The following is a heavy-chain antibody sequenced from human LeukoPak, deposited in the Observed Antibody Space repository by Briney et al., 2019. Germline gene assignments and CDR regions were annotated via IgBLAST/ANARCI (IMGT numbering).Heavy chain of an antibody. D-gene: IGHD2-2*01. V-gene: IGHV4-30-4*01. J-gene: IGHJ4*02. CDR3: ARGGVPYCSNTSCFSQRGTIAFDY. CDR2: IYYSGST. CDR1: GGSISSGDYY. Sequence: SETLSLTCTVSGGSISSGDYYWSWIRQPPGKGLEWIGYIYYSGSTYYNPSLKSRVTISVDTSKNQFSLKLSSVTAADTAVYYCARGGVPYCSNTSCFSQRGTIAFDYWGQGTLVTVSS.